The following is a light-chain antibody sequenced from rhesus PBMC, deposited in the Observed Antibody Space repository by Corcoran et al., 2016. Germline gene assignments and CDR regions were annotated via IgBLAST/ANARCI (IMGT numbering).Light chain of an antibody. CDR1: QSASSY. CDR2: GAS. Sequence: EIVMTQSPATLSLSPGERATLSCRASQSASSYLAWYQQNPGQAPKLLIYGASSRATGIPARFSGSGSGTEFTLTISSLGPKDVGVYSCQQVYSWPLTFGGGTKVELK. J-gene: IGKJ4*01. CDR3: QQVYSWPLT. V-gene: IGKV3-42*01.